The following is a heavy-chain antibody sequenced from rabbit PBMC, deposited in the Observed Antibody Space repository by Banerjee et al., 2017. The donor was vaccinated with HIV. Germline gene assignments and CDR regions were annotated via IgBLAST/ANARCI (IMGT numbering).Heavy chain of an antibody. CDR1: GFDFSSNA. V-gene: IGHV1S45*01. J-gene: IGHJ4*01. D-gene: IGHD4-2*01. Sequence: QEQLVESGGGLVQPEGSLTLTCKASGFDFSSNAMCWVRQAPGKRLEWIACINTISGDTVYATWAKGRFTISKASSTTVTLQMTSLTAADTATYFCARDRDWTLDLWGPGTLVT. CDR3: ARDRDWTLDL. CDR2: INTISGDT.